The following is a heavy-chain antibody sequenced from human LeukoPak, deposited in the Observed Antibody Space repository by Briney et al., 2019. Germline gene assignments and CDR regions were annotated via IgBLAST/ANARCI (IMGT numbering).Heavy chain of an antibody. CDR3: ARGGAWFGESQAFFDY. D-gene: IGHD3-10*01. CDR2: ISSSSSYI. CDR1: GFTFSSYS. V-gene: IGHV3-21*01. Sequence: GGSLRLSCAASGFTFSSYSMNWVRQAPGKGLEWVSSISSSSSYIYYADSVKGRFTISRDNAKNSLYLQMNSLRAEDTAVYYCARGGAWFGESQAFFDYWGQGTLVTVSS. J-gene: IGHJ4*02.